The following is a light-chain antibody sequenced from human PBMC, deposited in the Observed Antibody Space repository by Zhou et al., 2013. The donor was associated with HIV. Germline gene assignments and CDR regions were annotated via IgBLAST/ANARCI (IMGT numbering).Light chain of an antibody. CDR3: QQSYSTPPFT. CDR2: AAF. CDR1: QSISSY. J-gene: IGKJ3*01. V-gene: IGKV1-39*01. Sequence: DIQMTQSPSSLSASVGDRVTITCRASQSISSYLSWYQQKAGKAPKLLIYAAFSLQSGVPSRFSGSGSGTDFTLTISSLQAEDSATYYCQQSYSTPPFTFGLDQVDI.